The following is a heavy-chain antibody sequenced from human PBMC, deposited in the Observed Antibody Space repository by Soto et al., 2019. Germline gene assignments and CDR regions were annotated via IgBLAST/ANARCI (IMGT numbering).Heavy chain of an antibody. J-gene: IGHJ6*03. CDR1: GYTCTTYG. V-gene: IGHV1-18*01. CDR2: ISAYNGNT. CDR3: ARDRTVKATYYYYMDV. Sequence: GASVKVSSKASGYTCTTYGISWVRQAPGQGLEWMGWISAYNGNTNYAQKLQGRVTMTTDTSTSTAYMELRSLRSDDTAVYYCARDRTVKATYYYYMDVWGKGTTVTVSS. D-gene: IGHD1-1*01.